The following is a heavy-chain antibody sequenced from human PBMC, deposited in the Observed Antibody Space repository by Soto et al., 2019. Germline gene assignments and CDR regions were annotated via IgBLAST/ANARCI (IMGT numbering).Heavy chain of an antibody. J-gene: IGHJ5*02. CDR3: ARDNDGDSNWFDP. Sequence: SETLSLTCAVYGGSFSGYYWNWIRQPPGKGLEWIGKINHSGSTNCNPSLKSRVTISVDTSKNQLSPKLSSVTAADTAVYYCARDNDGDSNWFDPWGQGTLVTV. CDR1: GGSFSGYY. CDR2: INHSGST. V-gene: IGHV4-34*01. D-gene: IGHD3-10*01.